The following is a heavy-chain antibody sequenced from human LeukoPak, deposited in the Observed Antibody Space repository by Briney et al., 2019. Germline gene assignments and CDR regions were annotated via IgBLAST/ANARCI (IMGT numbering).Heavy chain of an antibody. V-gene: IGHV1-69*04. Sequence: GASVKVSCKASGGTFSSYAISWVRQAPGQGLEWMGRIIPILGIANYAQKFQGRVTITADKSTSTAYMELSSLRSEDTAVYYCARDRGYSYGYPINFDYWGQGTLVTASS. CDR1: GGTFSSYA. J-gene: IGHJ4*02. D-gene: IGHD5-18*01. CDR2: IIPILGIA. CDR3: ARDRGYSYGYPINFDY.